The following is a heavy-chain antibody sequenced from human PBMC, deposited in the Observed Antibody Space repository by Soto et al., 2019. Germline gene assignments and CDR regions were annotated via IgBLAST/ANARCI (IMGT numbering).Heavy chain of an antibody. J-gene: IGHJ3*02. V-gene: IGHV4-59*11. CDR2: VYYSGAT. Sequence: QVQLQESGPGLMKPSETLSLTCTVAGGSLTDHYWNWFRQSPGRGLQWIGYVYYSGATSYNPSLTSRVTMTVDTSKNQFSLKLRSVTAADTAVYFCARGNDWKSSTFDIWGQGTMVSVSS. CDR3: ARGNDWKSSTFDI. CDR1: GGSLTDHY. D-gene: IGHD2-21*01.